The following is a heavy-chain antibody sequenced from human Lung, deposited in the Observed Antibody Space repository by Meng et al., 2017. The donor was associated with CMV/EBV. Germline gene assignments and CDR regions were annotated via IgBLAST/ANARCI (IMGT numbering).Heavy chain of an antibody. J-gene: IGHJ4*02. CDR3: ARGRTPAYYDSSGYYYD. CDR2: IHYSGSS. V-gene: IGHV4-59*11. D-gene: IGHD3-22*01. Sequence: SETLSLXCTVSGDSISSHYWSWIRLPPGKGLEWIGYIHYSGSSSYNPSLKSRVTMSLDTSKNEFSLKLRSVTAADTAVYYCARGRTPAYYDSSGYYYDLGQGXLVTVSS. CDR1: GDSISSHY.